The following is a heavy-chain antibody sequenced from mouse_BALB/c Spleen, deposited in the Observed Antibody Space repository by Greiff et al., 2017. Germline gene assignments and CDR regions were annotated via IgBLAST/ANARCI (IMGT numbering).Heavy chain of an antibody. D-gene: IGHD1-1*01. CDR2: IYPGNSDT. V-gene: IGHV1-5*01. CDR3: TTTLLLRCAMDY. Sequence: VQLQQSGTVLARPGASVKMSCKASGYSFTSYWMHWVKQRPGQGLEWIGAIYPGNSDTSYNQKFKGKAKLTAVTSASTAYMELSSLTNEDSAVYYCTTTLLLRCAMDYWGQGTSVTVSS. J-gene: IGHJ4*01. CDR1: GYSFTSYW.